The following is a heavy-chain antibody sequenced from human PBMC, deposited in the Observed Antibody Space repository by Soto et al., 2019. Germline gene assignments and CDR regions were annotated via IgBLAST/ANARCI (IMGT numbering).Heavy chain of an antibody. Sequence: GGSLRLSCAASGFTFSSYAMSWVRQAPGKGLEWVSAISGSGGSTYYADSVKGRFTISRDNSKNTLYLQMNSLRAEDTAVYYCAKGTMYSSGWYPWDYYYMDVWGKGTTVTVSS. CDR1: GFTFSSYA. V-gene: IGHV3-23*01. J-gene: IGHJ6*03. CDR2: ISGSGGST. CDR3: AKGTMYSSGWYPWDYYYMDV. D-gene: IGHD6-19*01.